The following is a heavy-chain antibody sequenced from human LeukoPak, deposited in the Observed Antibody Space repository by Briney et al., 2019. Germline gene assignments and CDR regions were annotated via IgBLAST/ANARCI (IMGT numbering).Heavy chain of an antibody. Sequence: SQTLSLTCAISGDSFSSNSAAWNWIRQSPSRGLEWLGRTYYRSKWCNDYAVSVKSRITINPDTSKNQFSLQLNSVTPEDTAVYYCAREAGYSSSWYVNFDYWGQGTLVTVSS. CDR3: AREAGYSSSWYVNFDY. CDR2: TYYRSKWCN. V-gene: IGHV6-1*01. CDR1: GDSFSSNSAA. J-gene: IGHJ4*02. D-gene: IGHD6-13*01.